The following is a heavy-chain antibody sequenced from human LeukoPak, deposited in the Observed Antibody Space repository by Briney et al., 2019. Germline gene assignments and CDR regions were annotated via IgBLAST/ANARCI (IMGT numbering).Heavy chain of an antibody. J-gene: IGHJ3*02. Sequence: SETLSLTCTVSGGSISSYYWSWIRQPPGKGLEWIGYIYYSGSTNYNPSLKSRVTISVDTSKNQFSLKLSSVTAADTAVYYCARPGGVVKGDAFDIWGQGTMVTVSS. D-gene: IGHD3-16*01. V-gene: IGHV4-59*08. CDR2: IYYSGST. CDR1: GGSISSYY. CDR3: ARPGGVVKGDAFDI.